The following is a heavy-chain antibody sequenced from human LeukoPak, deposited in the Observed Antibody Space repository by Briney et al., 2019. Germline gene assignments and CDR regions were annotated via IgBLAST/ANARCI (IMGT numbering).Heavy chain of an antibody. J-gene: IGHJ4*02. Sequence: GASVKVSCTASGYTFSTYGVTWVRQAPGQGLEWMGGIIPIFGTANYAQKFQGRVTITADESTSTAYMELSSLRSEDTAVYYCARGDYYDSSGYYLPFDYWGQGTLVTVSS. V-gene: IGHV1-69*13. D-gene: IGHD3-22*01. CDR1: GYTFSTYG. CDR3: ARGDYYDSSGYYLPFDY. CDR2: IIPIFGTA.